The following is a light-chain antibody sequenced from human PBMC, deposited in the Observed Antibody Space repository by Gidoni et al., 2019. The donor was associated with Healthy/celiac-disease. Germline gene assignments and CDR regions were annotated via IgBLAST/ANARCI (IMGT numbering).Light chain of an antibody. CDR2: DAS. CDR1: QSVSSY. J-gene: IGKJ1*01. Sequence: EIVLTQSPATLSLSPGERATLSCRASQSVSSYLAWYPQKPGQAPRLLIYDASNRAPGIPARFSGSGSGTDFTLTISSLEPEDFAVYYCQQRSNWPRTFXXXTKVEIK. V-gene: IGKV3-11*01. CDR3: QQRSNWPRT.